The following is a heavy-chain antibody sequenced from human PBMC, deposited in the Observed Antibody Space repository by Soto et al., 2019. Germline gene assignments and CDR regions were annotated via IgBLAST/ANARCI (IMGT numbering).Heavy chain of an antibody. D-gene: IGHD6-13*01. J-gene: IGHJ4*02. Sequence: EVQLLESGGGLVQPGGSLRLSCAAAGFNFSIYAMSWVRQAPGKGLEWVSAISGSGGSTYYADSVKGRFTISRDNSKNTLYVQKNSLRADDTAVYYCAKATRGGAASLIRDYWGQGTLVTVSS. CDR2: ISGSGGST. CDR1: GFNFSIYA. V-gene: IGHV3-23*01. CDR3: AKATRGGAASLIRDY.